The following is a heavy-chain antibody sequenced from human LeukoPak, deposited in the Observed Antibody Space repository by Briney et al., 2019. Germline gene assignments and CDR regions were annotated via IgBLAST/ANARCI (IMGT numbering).Heavy chain of an antibody. CDR2: IPYDGSYK. Sequence: GGSLRLSCTASGFTFSSYTMHWVRQAPGKGLEWVAVIPYDGSYKYYADSVKGRFTISRDNSKNTLYLQMNSLRVEGTAVYYCASHHRIAVVGSEYFQHWGQGTLVTVSS. D-gene: IGHD6-19*01. J-gene: IGHJ1*01. CDR1: GFTFSSYT. CDR3: ASHHRIAVVGSEYFQH. V-gene: IGHV3-30*04.